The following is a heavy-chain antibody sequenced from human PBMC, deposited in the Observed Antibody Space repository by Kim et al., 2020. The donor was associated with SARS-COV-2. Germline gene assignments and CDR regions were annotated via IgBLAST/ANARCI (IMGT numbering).Heavy chain of an antibody. CDR2: INHSGST. J-gene: IGHJ5*02. D-gene: IGHD6-13*01. CDR1: GGSFSGYY. V-gene: IGHV4-34*01. CDR3: ARGYPIVYSSSWSDRFDP. Sequence: SETLSLTCAVYGGSFSGYYWSWIRQPPGKGLEWIGEINHSGSTNYNPSLKSRVTISVDTSKNQFSLKLSSVTAADTAVYYCARGYPIVYSSSWSDRFDPWGQGTLVTVSS.